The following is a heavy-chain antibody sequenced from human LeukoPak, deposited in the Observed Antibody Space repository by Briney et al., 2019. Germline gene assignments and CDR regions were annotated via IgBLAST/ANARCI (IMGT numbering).Heavy chain of an antibody. CDR1: GYTFTGYY. CDR2: INPNSGGT. Sequence: ASVTVSCKASGYTFTGYYMHWVRQAPGQGLEWMGWINPNSGGTNYAQKFQGRVTMTRDTSISTAYMELSRLRSDDTAVYYCARRVVVAAESSYNWFDPWGQGTLVTVSS. V-gene: IGHV1-2*02. CDR3: ARRVVVAAESSYNWFDP. D-gene: IGHD2-15*01. J-gene: IGHJ5*02.